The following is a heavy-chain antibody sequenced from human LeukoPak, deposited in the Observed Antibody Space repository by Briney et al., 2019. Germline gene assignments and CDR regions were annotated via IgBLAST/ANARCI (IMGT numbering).Heavy chain of an antibody. CDR2: IYYSGST. Sequence: SETLSLTCTVSGDSISSYYWSWIRQPPGKGLEWIGYIYYSGSTNYNPSLKSRVTISVDTSKNQFSLKLSSVTAADTAVYYCARGDIVVVPAAINYWFDPWGQGTLVTVSS. CDR3: ARGDIVVVPAAINYWFDP. D-gene: IGHD2-2*01. V-gene: IGHV4-59*01. CDR1: GDSISSYY. J-gene: IGHJ5*02.